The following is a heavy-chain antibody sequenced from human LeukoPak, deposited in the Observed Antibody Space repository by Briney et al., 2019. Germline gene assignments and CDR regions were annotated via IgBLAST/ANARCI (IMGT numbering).Heavy chain of an antibody. CDR3: ASKSGGYQGAFDI. D-gene: IGHD1-26*01. CDR2: ISSSSSTI. CDR1: GFTFSSYS. J-gene: IGHJ3*02. V-gene: IGHV3-48*01. Sequence: PGGSLRLSCAASGFTFSSYSMNWVRQAPGKGLEWVSYISSSSSTIYYADSVKGRFTISRDNAKNSLYLQMNSLRAEDTAVYYCASKSGGYQGAFDIWGQGTMVTVSS.